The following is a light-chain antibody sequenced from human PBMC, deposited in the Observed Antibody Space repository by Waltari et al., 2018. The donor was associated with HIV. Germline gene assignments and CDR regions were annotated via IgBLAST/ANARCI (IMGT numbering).Light chain of an antibody. J-gene: IGLJ2*01. V-gene: IGLV2-11*01. CDR2: DVT. CDR3: CTYAAKYVL. Sequence: QSALTQPRSVSGSPGQSVTISCTRTGSDVGNFNFVSWYQHLPAKAPKLLIYDVTKRPSGVPDRFSGSKSGDTASLTISGLQPEDEADYYCCTYAAKYVLFGGGTNLTVL. CDR1: GSDVGNFNF.